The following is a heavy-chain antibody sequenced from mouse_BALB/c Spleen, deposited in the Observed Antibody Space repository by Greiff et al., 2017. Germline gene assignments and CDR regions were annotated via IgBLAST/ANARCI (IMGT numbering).Heavy chain of an antibody. J-gene: IGHJ4*01. V-gene: IGHV5-17*02. CDR1: GFTFSSFG. Sequence: DVQLVESGGGLVQPGGSRKLSCAASGFTFSSFGMHWVRQAPEKGLEWVAYISSGSSTIYYADTVKGRFTISRDNPKNTLFLQMTSLRSEDTAMYYCARYGWGAMDYWGQGTSVTVSS. CDR2: ISSGSSTI. CDR3: ARYGWGAMDY. D-gene: IGHD2-2*01.